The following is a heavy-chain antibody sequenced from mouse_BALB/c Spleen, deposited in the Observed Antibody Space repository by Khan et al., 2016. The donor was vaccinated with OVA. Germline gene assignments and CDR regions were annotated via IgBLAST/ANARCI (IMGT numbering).Heavy chain of an antibody. J-gene: IGHJ2*01. CDR3: ARDRYDDFDY. CDR1: GYTFTDYS. V-gene: IGHV9-2-1*01. D-gene: IGHD2-14*01. Sequence: QIQLVQSGPELKKPGATVKISCKASGYTFTDYSMHWVKQAPGKGLKWMGWINTETGEPTYADNFKGRFAFSLETSASTAYLQINNLKNEDTATYFCARDRYDDFDYWGQGTTLTVSA. CDR2: INTETGEP.